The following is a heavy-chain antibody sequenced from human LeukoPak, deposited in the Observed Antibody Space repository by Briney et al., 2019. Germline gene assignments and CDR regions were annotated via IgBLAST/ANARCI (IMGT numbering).Heavy chain of an antibody. V-gene: IGHV3-33*01. J-gene: IGHJ4*02. CDR1: GFTFSSYG. D-gene: IGHD3-3*01. CDR3: ARDEDVLRFLEWFPTLDY. CDR2: IWYDGSNK. Sequence: GRSLRLSCAASGFTFSSYGMHWVRQAPGKGLEWVAVIWYDGSNKYYADSVKGRFTISRDNSKNTLYLQMNSLRAEDMAVYYCARDEDVLRFLEWFPTLDYWGQGTLVTVSS.